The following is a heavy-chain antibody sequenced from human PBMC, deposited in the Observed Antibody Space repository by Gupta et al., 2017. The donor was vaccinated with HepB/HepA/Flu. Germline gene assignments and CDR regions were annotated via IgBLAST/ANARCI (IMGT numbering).Heavy chain of an antibody. D-gene: IGHD5-18*01. CDR2: ISYSGST. Sequence: QLQLQESGPGLVKPSGPLSLICSVSGGSFSSRRYYWGWIRQPPGKGLEWIGSISYSGSTYYNPSLKSRVTISVDTSKNQFSVKLISVTAADTAVYYCARLASQLWHFDSWGQGTLVTVSS. CDR1: GGSFSSRRYY. CDR3: ARLASQLWHFDS. J-gene: IGHJ4*02. V-gene: IGHV4-39*01.